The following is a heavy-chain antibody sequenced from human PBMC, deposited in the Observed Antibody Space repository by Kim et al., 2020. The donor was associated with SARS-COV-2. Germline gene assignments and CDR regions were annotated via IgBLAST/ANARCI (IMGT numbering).Heavy chain of an antibody. V-gene: IGHV3-74*01. Sequence: ADSVEGRFTISRDNAKNTLFLQMNSLRDEDTAVYYCARDQTESGPTTFDFWGQGTLVTVSS. J-gene: IGHJ4*02. CDR3: ARDQTESGPTTFDF. D-gene: IGHD1-26*01.